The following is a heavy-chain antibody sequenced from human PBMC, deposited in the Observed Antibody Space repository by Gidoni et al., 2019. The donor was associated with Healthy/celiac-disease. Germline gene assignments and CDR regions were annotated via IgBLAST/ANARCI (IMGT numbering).Heavy chain of an antibody. CDR2: IIPIFGTA. Sequence: QVQLVQSGAEVKKPGSSVKVSCKASRGPFRSYAIRWVRQAPGQGLEWMGGIIPIFGTANYAQKFQGRVTITADESTSTAYMELSSLRSEDKAVYYCARGGEEAYYYGSGSYYPPGYWGQGTLVTVSS. CDR3: ARGGEEAYYYGSGSYYPPGY. J-gene: IGHJ4*02. D-gene: IGHD3-10*01. V-gene: IGHV1-69*01. CDR1: RGPFRSYA.